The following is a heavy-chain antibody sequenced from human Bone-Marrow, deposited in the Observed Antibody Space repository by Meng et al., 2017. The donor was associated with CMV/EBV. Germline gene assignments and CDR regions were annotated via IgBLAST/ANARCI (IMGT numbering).Heavy chain of an antibody. CDR3: ARDLLSTTWFDP. CDR1: GFTFSSYS. J-gene: IGHJ5*02. D-gene: IGHD2-2*01. CDR2: INGGGRTI. Sequence: GGSLRLSCAASGFTFSSYSMNWVRQAPGKGLEWVSYINGGGRTIYYADSVKGRFTISRDNAKNSLYLQMNSLRAEDTAVYYCARDLLSTTWFDPWGQGTLVTVSS. V-gene: IGHV3-48*04.